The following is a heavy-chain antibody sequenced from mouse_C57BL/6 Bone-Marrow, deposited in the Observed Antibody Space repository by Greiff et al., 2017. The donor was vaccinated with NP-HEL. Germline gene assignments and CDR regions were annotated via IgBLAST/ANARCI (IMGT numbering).Heavy chain of an antibody. CDR2: SRNKANDYTT. D-gene: IGHD3-2*02. V-gene: IGHV7-1*01. J-gene: IGHJ2*01. CDR1: GFTFSDFY. Sequence: EVKVVESGGGLVQSGRSLRLSCATSGFTFSDFYMEWVRQAPGKGLEWIAASRNKANDYTTEYSASVKGRFIVSRDTSQSILYLQMNALRAEDTAIYYCAREDSSGYYFDYWGQGTTLTVSS. CDR3: AREDSSGYYFDY.